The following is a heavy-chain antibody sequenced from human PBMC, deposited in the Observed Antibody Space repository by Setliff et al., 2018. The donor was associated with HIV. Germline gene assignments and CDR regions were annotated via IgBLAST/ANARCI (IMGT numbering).Heavy chain of an antibody. CDR3: ARGRSTSTHNWFDP. J-gene: IGHJ5*02. CDR2: IYYSGST. Sequence: SETLSLTCTVSGGSISNDGYYWSWIRQLPGKGLEWIGYIYYSGSTYYTPSLKSRLTISVDTSKNQFSLRLSSVTAADTAVYFCARGRSTSTHNWFDPWGQGTLVTVSS. CDR1: GGSISNDGYY. D-gene: IGHD3-16*01. V-gene: IGHV4-31*03.